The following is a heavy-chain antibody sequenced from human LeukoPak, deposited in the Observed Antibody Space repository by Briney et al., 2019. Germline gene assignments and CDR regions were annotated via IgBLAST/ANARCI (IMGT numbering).Heavy chain of an antibody. Sequence: GGSLRLSCAASGLTFSNYGLNWVSQAPGKGLEWVSGISGSGARRDYADSVKGRFTISRDNAKNTLYLQMNSLRAEDTAVYYCAKGSREWEVLDAFDIWGQGTMVTVSS. CDR1: GLTFSNYG. CDR2: ISGSGARR. J-gene: IGHJ3*02. D-gene: IGHD1-26*01. CDR3: AKGSREWEVLDAFDI. V-gene: IGHV3-23*01.